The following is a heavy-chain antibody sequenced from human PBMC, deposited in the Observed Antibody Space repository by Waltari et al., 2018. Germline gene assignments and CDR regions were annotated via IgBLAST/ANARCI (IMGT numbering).Heavy chain of an antibody. CDR3: ARVPYYLENWFDP. Sequence: QVQLVQSGAEVKKPGASVKVSCKASGYTFTSLAMHWVRQAPGQRIEWMGWINAGNGNTKYSQKFQGRVTITRDTSASTAYMELSSLRSEDTAVYYCARVPYYLENWFDPWGQGTLVTVSS. V-gene: IGHV1-3*01. J-gene: IGHJ5*02. D-gene: IGHD3-22*01. CDR1: GYTFTSLA. CDR2: INAGNGNT.